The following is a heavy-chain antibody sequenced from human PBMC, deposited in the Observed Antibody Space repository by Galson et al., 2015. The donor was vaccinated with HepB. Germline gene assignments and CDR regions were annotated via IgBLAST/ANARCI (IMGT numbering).Heavy chain of an antibody. Sequence: SLRLSCAASGFTFSSYGMHWVRQAPGKGLEWVAVISYDGSNKYYADSVKGRFTISRDNSKNTLYLQMNSLRAEDTAVYYCAKHVGDGYNLDYWGQGTLVTVSS. D-gene: IGHD5-24*01. CDR2: ISYDGSNK. V-gene: IGHV3-30*18. CDR3: AKHVGDGYNLDY. J-gene: IGHJ4*02. CDR1: GFTFSSYG.